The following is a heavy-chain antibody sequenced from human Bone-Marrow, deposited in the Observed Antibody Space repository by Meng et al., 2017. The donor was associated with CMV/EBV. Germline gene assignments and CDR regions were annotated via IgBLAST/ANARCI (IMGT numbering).Heavy chain of an antibody. CDR1: GFTFSRFS. CDR3: ARNRGCTRFGVVSEGDYYGLGG. Sequence: GGSLRLSCAASGFTFSRFSMNWVRQAPGKGLEWVSYISSSSRTKHYADAVKGRFTISRDNAKNSLYLQMNNLRAEDTAVYYCARNRGCTRFGVVSEGDYYGLGGWGQGTTVTVSS. V-gene: IGHV3-48*04. J-gene: IGHJ6*02. D-gene: IGHD3-3*01. CDR2: ISSSSRTK.